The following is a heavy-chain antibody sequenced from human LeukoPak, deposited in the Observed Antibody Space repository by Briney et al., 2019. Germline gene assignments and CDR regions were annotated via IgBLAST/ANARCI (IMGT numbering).Heavy chain of an antibody. CDR2: IYYSGST. CDR1: GGSISSYY. J-gene: IGHJ4*02. D-gene: IGHD5-24*01. CDR3: ARLRWLQLIDY. V-gene: IGHV4-59*01. Sequence: SETLSLTCTVSGGSISSYYWSWIRQPAGKGLEWIGYIYYSGSTNYNPSLKSRVTISVDTSKNQFSLKLSSVTAADTAVYYCARLRWLQLIDYWGQGTLVTVSS.